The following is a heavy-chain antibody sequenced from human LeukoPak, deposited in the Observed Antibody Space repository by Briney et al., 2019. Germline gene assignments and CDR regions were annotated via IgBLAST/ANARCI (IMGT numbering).Heavy chain of an antibody. J-gene: IGHJ4*02. Sequence: PSETLSLTCAVYGGSFSGYYWSWIRQPPGKGLEWIGEINHSGSTNYNPSLKSRVTISVDTSKNQFSLKLSSVTAADTAVYYCAALGVLPAAGSKQIDYWGQGTLVTVSS. CDR3: AALGVLPAAGSKQIDY. CDR1: GGSFSGYY. D-gene: IGHD2-2*01. CDR2: INHSGST. V-gene: IGHV4-34*01.